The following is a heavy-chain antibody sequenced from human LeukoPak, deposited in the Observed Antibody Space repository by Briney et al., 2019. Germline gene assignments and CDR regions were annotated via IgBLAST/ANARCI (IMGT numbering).Heavy chain of an antibody. CDR3: ARSGDYDSSAYYYGS. D-gene: IGHD3-22*01. CDR2: VSSGGSAI. Sequence: PGGSLRLSCAVSEFTFRSFGMSWVRQAPGKGLEWVSHVSSGGSAIYYADSVKGRFTISRLNAKNSLYLQMNSLRDEDTAVYYCARSGDYDSSAYYYGSWGQGALVTVAS. J-gene: IGHJ4*02. CDR1: EFTFRSFG. V-gene: IGHV3-48*02.